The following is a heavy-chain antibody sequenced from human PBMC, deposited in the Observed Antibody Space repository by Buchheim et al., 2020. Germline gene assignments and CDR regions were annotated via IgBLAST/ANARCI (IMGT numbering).Heavy chain of an antibody. CDR3: ARGPYGDYGPYYYYGMDV. J-gene: IGHJ6*02. CDR2: IYSGGST. Sequence: EVQLVESGGGLVQPGGSLRLSCAASGFTVSSNYMSWVRQAPGKGLEWVSVIYSGGSTYYADSVQGRFTISRDNSKNTLYLQMNSLRAEDTAVYYCARGPYGDYGPYYYYGMDVWGQGTT. D-gene: IGHD4-17*01. V-gene: IGHV3-66*02. CDR1: GFTVSSNY.